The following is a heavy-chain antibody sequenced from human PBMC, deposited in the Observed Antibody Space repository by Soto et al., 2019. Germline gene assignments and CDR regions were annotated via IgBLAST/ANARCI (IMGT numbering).Heavy chain of an antibody. CDR2: ISGSGGST. D-gene: IGHD1-7*01. CDR3: AKDRLNSITGTTTLDY. Sequence: EVQLLESGGGLVQPGGSLRLSCAASGFTFSSYAMSWVRQAPGKGLEWVSAISGSGGSTYYADSVKGRFTISRDNSKNTLYLQMNSLRAEDTAVYYCAKDRLNSITGTTTLDYWGQGTLVTVSS. CDR1: GFTFSSYA. J-gene: IGHJ4*02. V-gene: IGHV3-23*01.